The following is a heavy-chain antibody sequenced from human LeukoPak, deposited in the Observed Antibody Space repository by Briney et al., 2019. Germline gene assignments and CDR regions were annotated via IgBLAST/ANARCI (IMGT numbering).Heavy chain of an antibody. D-gene: IGHD1-26*01. CDR2: ISDDGSNK. J-gene: IGHJ4*01. CDR3: GSISGASYGDF. V-gene: IGHV3-30-3*01. CDR1: GFTFSSYA. Sequence: PGGSLRLSCAASGFTFSSYALHWVRQAPGKGLEWVAVISDDGSNKYYADSVKGRFTIFRDNSETMLYLQMNSLRPEDTAVYYCGSISGASYGDFWGQGTLVTVSS.